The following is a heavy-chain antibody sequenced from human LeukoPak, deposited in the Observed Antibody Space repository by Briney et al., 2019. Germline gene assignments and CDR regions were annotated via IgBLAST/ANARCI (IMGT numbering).Heavy chain of an antibody. J-gene: IGHJ4*02. CDR1: GYTFSSYG. V-gene: IGHV1-18*01. CDR2: ISAYNGDT. D-gene: IGHD3-22*01. CDR3: ARGPYYYDSSGYYLDH. Sequence: ASVKASCKASGYTFSSYGITWVRQAPGQGLEWMGWISAYNGDTKYAQNAQGRVTMTTDTSTSTAYMELRSLRSDDTAVYYCARGPYYYDSSGYYLDHWGQGTLVTVSS.